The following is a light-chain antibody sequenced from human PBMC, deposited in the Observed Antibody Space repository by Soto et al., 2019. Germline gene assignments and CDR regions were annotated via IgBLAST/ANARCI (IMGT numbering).Light chain of an antibody. CDR2: DNN. CDR1: SSNIENNY. Sequence: QSVLTQPPSVSAAPGQKVTISCSGSSSNIENNYVSWYQQLPRTAPKLLIYDNNKRPSGIPDRFSGSKSGTSATLDITGLQTGDEADYYCGTWDTSLSAVVFGGGTKVTVL. CDR3: GTWDTSLSAVV. J-gene: IGLJ2*01. V-gene: IGLV1-51*01.